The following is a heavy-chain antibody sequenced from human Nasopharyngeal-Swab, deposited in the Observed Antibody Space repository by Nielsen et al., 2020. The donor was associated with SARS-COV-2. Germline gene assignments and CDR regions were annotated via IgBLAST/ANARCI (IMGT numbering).Heavy chain of an antibody. Sequence: WIRQPPGKGLEWIGYIYYSGSTYYNPSLKSRVTISVYTSKNQFSLKLSSVTAADTAVYYCAREGNCSGGSCYSYFDYWGQGTLVTVSS. J-gene: IGHJ4*02. CDR2: IYYSGST. D-gene: IGHD2-15*01. V-gene: IGHV4-30-4*01. CDR3: AREGNCSGGSCYSYFDY.